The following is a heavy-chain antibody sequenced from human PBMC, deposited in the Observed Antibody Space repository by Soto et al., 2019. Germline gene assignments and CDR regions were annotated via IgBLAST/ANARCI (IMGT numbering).Heavy chain of an antibody. CDR1: GYTLTELS. CDR2: FDPEDGET. Sequence: ASVKVSCKVSGYTLTELSMHWVRQAPGKGLEWMGGFDPEDGETIYAQKFQGRVTMTEDTSTDTAYMELSSLRSEDTAVYYCATYCXSTSCLKSSYYYYGSDVWGQGTTVTVSS. J-gene: IGHJ6*02. V-gene: IGHV1-24*01. CDR3: ATYCXSTSCLKSSYYYYGSDV. D-gene: IGHD2-2*01.